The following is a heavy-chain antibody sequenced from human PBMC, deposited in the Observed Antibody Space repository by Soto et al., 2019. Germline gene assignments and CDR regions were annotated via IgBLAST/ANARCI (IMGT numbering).Heavy chain of an antibody. CDR2: INPKSGGT. J-gene: IGHJ3*02. CDR3: ATDRVAFDM. V-gene: IGHV1-2*02. CDR1: GYMFTGYY. D-gene: IGHD3-22*01. Sequence: PGGSLRLSCEASGYMFTGYYIHWVRQAPGQGLEWMGWINPKSGGTKYAEKFQGRVSMTGDTSITTAYMELSSLRSDDTAVYYCATDRVAFDMWGQGTKVTVSS.